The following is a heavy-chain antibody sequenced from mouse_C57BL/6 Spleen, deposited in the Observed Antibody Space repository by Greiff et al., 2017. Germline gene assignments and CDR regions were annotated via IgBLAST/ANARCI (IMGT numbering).Heavy chain of an antibody. CDR2: IYPGSGST. Sequence: QVQLQQPGAELVKPGASVKMSCKASGYTFTSYWITWVKQRPGQGLGWIGDIYPGSGSTNYNEKFKSKATLTVDTSSSTAYMQLSSLTSEDSAVYYCARGGLRRGSFAYWGQGTLVTVSA. J-gene: IGHJ3*01. V-gene: IGHV1-55*01. CDR3: ARGGLRRGSFAY. D-gene: IGHD2-4*01. CDR1: GYTFTSYW.